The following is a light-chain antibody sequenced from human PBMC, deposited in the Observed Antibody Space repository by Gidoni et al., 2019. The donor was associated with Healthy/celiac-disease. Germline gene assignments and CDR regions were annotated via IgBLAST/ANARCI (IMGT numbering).Light chain of an antibody. CDR3: QQYNSYSPYT. CDR2: DAS. V-gene: IGKV1-5*01. CDR1: QSISSW. J-gene: IGKJ2*01. Sequence: DIQMTQSPSTRSASVGDRVTITCRASQSISSWLAWYQQKPGKAPKLLIYDASSLESGVPSRFSGSGSVTEFTLTISSLQPDDFATYYCQQYNSYSPYTFGQGTKLEIK.